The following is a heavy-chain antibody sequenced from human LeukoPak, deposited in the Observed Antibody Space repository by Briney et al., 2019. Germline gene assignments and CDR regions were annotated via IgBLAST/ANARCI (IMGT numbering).Heavy chain of an antibody. CDR1: GGSISSSSYY. J-gene: IGHJ6*03. CDR2: IYYSGST. V-gene: IGHV4-39*01. CDR3: AFFVGVGYYYYYYMDV. Sequence: SETLSLTCTASGGSISSSSYYWGWIRQPPGKGLEWIGSIYYSGSTYYNPSLKSRVTISVDTSKNQFSLKLSSVTAADTAVYYCAFFVGVGYYYYYYMDVWGKGTTVTVSS. D-gene: IGHD3-16*02.